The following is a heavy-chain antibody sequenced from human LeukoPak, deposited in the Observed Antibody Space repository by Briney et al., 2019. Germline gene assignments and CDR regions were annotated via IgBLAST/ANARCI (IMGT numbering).Heavy chain of an antibody. D-gene: IGHD3-22*01. CDR1: GFSLSNYW. J-gene: IGHJ1*01. CDR3: ATYSSLNRREFQY. V-gene: IGHV3-7*01. CDR2: IKTDGSEK. Sequence: GGSLRLSCEGSGFSLSNYWLGWVRQAPGKGLQWVANIKTDGSEKYYVDSVKGRFTISRDNAKNSLYLQMNSLRAEDTAVYYCATYSSLNRREFQYWGQGTLLTVSS.